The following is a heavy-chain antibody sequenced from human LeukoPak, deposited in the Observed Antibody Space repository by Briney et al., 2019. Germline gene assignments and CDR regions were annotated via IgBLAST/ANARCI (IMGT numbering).Heavy chain of an antibody. CDR2: INHSGST. CDR1: GGPFSGYY. V-gene: IGHV4-34*01. J-gene: IGHJ6*02. D-gene: IGHD3-16*01. CDR3: ARVVRLVLANYYYYYYGMDV. Sequence: PSETLSLTCAVYGGPFSGYYWSWIRQPPGKGLEWIGEINHSGSTNYNPSLKSRVTISVDTSKNQFSLKLSSVTAADTAVYHCARVVRLVLANYYYYYYGMDVWGQGTTVTVSS.